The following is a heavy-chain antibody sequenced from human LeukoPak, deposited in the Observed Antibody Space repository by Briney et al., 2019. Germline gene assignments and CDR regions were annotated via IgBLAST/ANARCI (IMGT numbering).Heavy chain of an antibody. J-gene: IGHJ6*01. CDR2: ISYDGSNK. D-gene: IGHD3-3*01. CDR3: AKDLHYDMWRGDVGKYDYYYVMNV. V-gene: IGHV3-30*18. Sequence: RHIPDKGLEWVAVISYDGSNKYYADSVKGRFTIARDNSKNALYLQMNSLRAEDTAVYYCAKDLHYDMWRGDVGKYDYYYVMNVWGQGATGTVSS.